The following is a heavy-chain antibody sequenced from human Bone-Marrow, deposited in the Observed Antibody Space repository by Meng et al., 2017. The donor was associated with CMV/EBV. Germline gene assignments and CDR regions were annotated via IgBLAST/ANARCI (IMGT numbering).Heavy chain of an antibody. CDR3: ARGATFITIFGVVGGMDV. CDR1: EYTFTDYY. D-gene: IGHD3-3*01. Sequence: ASVKVSCKASEYTFTDYYMHWVRQAPGQGLEWMGWISAYNGNTNYAQKLQGRVTMTTDTSTSTAYMELRSLRSDDTAVYYCARGATFITIFGVVGGMDVWGQGTTVTVSS. V-gene: IGHV1-18*01. J-gene: IGHJ6*02. CDR2: ISAYNGNT.